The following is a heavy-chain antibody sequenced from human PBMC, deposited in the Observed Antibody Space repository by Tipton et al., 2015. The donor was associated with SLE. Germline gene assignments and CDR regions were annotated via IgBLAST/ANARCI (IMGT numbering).Heavy chain of an antibody. V-gene: IGHV4-59*08. CDR3: GGGATTWRGAIYGMDV. CDR1: GGSIRSNY. D-gene: IGHD1-1*01. CDR2: IHSSGTT. J-gene: IGHJ6*02. Sequence: TLSLTCTVSGGSIRSNYWIWIRQPPGKGLEWIGYIHSSGTTNYNPSLKSRVTISIDVSKIQFSLKLPSVTAADTAVYYCGGGATTWRGAIYGMDVWGQGTTVNVSS.